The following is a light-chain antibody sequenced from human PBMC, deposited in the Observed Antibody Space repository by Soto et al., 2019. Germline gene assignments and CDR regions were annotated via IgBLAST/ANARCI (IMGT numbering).Light chain of an antibody. CDR1: TSNIGSNT. V-gene: IGLV1-44*01. CDR2: SNN. Sequence: QSVLTQPPSASGAPRQRLTLPRSGNTSNIGSNTVNWYQQLPGTAPKLLIYSNNQRPSGVPDRFSGSKSGTSASLAISGLQSEDEADYYCAAWDDNLNGPSYVFGTGTKVTVL. J-gene: IGLJ1*01. CDR3: AAWDDNLNGPSYV.